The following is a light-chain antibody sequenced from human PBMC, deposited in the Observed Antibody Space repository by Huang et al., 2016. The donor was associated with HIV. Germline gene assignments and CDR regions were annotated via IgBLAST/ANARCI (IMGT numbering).Light chain of an antibody. CDR3: QQYDDLLYT. CDR1: QDISNY. CDR2: DAS. J-gene: IGKJ2*01. V-gene: IGKV1-33*01. Sequence: DIQMTQSPSSLSASVGDTVTITCQASQDISNYLNWYQQKPGRAPKVLTYDASNLETGVPSMFSGSGSGTDFTFSISSLQPEDVATYYCQQYDDLLYTFGQGTKLEIK.